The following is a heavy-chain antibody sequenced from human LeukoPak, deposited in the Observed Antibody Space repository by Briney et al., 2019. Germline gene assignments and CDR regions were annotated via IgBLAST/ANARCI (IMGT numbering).Heavy chain of an antibody. V-gene: IGHV3-64D*09. CDR1: GFTFSSYA. Sequence: GGSLRLSCSASGFTFSSYAMHWVRQAPGKGLEYVSAISSNGGSTYYADSVKGRFTISRDNSKNTLYLQMSSLRAEDKAVYYCVKGVGYCSGGSCLPIDYWGQGTLVTVSS. J-gene: IGHJ4*02. CDR3: VKGVGYCSGGSCLPIDY. CDR2: ISSNGGST. D-gene: IGHD2-15*01.